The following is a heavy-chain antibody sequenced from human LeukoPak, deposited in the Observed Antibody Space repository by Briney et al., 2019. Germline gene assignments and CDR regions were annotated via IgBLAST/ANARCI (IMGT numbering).Heavy chain of an antibody. CDR2: ITGSGKFT. CDR1: GITFIHYS. D-gene: IGHD6-19*01. V-gene: IGHV3-23*01. Sequence: AGGSLRLSCAASGITFIHYSMTWVRQAPGKGLEWVSAITGSGKFTDYADSVKGRFTISRDNSKNTLYLQMNSLRAEDTAIYYCAKRSAESSGYFDSWGQGTLVTVSS. CDR3: AKRSAESSGYFDS. J-gene: IGHJ4*02.